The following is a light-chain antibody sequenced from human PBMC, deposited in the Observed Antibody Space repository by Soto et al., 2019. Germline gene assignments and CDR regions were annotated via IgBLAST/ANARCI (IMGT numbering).Light chain of an antibody. CDR3: QQYKSYPYT. CDR1: QSISSW. J-gene: IGKJ2*01. V-gene: IGKV1-5*03. Sequence: DIQMTQSPSTLSASIGDRVTITCRASQSVSQSISSWLAWFQQKPGRPPKLLIYKASTLETGVSSRFSGSGSGTEFTLTISSLQPDDFATYYCQQYKSYPYTFGKGTKLEIK. CDR2: KAS.